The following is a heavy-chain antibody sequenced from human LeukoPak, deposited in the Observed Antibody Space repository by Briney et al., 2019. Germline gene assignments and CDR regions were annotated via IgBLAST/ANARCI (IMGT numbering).Heavy chain of an antibody. CDR2: IYTIGST. CDR1: GGSISSYY. J-gene: IGHJ4*02. D-gene: IGHD4-17*01. CDR3: ASSTTTVTTSTIRPFDY. Sequence: SETLSLTCTVSGGSISSYYWGWIRQPAGKGLEWIGRIYTIGSTHYNPSLKRRVTMSVATSKTQFSLQLRSVTAADTAVYYCASSTTTVTTSTIRPFDYWGQGTLVTVSS. V-gene: IGHV4-4*07.